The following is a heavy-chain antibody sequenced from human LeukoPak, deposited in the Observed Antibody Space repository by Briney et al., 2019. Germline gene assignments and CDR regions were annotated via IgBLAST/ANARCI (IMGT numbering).Heavy chain of an antibody. CDR3: ARAYYYDSSGYYPDAFDI. J-gene: IGHJ3*02. D-gene: IGHD3-22*01. Sequence: SVKVSCKASGGTFSSYAISWVRQAPGQGLEWMGGMIPIFGTANYAQKFQGRVTITADESTSTAYMELSSLRSEDTAVYYCARAYYYDSSGYYPDAFDIWGQGTMVTVSS. CDR1: GGTFSSYA. V-gene: IGHV1-69*13. CDR2: MIPIFGTA.